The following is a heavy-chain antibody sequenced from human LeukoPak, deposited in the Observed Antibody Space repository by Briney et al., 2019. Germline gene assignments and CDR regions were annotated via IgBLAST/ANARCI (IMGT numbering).Heavy chain of an antibody. CDR2: ISAYNGNT. V-gene: IGHV1-18*01. CDR3: ARAPLHYDPGYYFDY. J-gene: IGHJ4*02. CDR1: GYTFTSYG. D-gene: IGHD4-17*01. Sequence: ASVKVSCKASGYTFTSYGISWVRQAPGQGLEWMGWISAYNGNTNYAQKLQGRVTMTTDTSTSTAYMELRSLRSDDTAVYYCARAPLHYDPGYYFDYWGQGTLVTVSS.